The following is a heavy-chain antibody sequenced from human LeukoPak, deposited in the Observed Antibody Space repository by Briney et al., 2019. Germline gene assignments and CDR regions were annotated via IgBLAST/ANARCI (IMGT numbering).Heavy chain of an antibody. CDR1: GFTFSSYS. CDR3: ARGLVDDGCEICY. V-gene: IGHV3-21*01. Sequence: GGSLRLSCAASGFTFSSYSMNWVRQAPGKGLEWVSSISSSSSYIYYADSVKGRFTISRDNAKNSLYLQMNSLRAEDTAVYYCARGLVDDGCEICYWGQGTLVTVSS. D-gene: IGHD1-26*01. CDR2: ISSSSSYI. J-gene: IGHJ4*02.